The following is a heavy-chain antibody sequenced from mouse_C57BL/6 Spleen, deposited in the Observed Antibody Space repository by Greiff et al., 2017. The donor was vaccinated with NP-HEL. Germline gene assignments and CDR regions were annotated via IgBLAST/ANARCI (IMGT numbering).Heavy chain of an antibody. Sequence: QVQLQQSGAELVKPGASVKMSCKASGYTFTSYWITWVKQRPGQGLEWIGDIYPGSGSTNYNEKFKSKATLTVDTSSSTAYMQLSSLTSEDSAVYCCAREDYGENYFDYWGQGTTLTVSS. D-gene: IGHD1-1*01. CDR2: IYPGSGST. J-gene: IGHJ2*01. V-gene: IGHV1-55*01. CDR1: GYTFTSYW. CDR3: AREDYGENYFDY.